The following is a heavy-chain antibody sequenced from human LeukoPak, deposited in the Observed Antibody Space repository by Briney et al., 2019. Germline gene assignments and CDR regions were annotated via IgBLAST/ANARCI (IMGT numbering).Heavy chain of an antibody. D-gene: IGHD3-10*01. V-gene: IGHV4-39*07. CDR1: GGAISTSTYF. J-gene: IGHJ4*02. Sequence: PSETLSLTCTISGGAISTSTYFWGWVRQPPGTGLEWIGSIFHSGSTYYNPSLKSRVTISVDTSKNQFSLRLDSVTAADTAVYYCARSGGGNSAGFDCWGQGTLVTVSS. CDR2: IFHSGST. CDR3: ARSGGGNSAGFDC.